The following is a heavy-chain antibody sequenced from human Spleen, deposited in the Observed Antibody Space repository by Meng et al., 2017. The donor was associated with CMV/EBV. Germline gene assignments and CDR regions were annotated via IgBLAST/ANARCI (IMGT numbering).Heavy chain of an antibody. D-gene: IGHD1-26*01. CDR1: GFTFSSYS. Sequence: GESLKISCAASGFTFSSYSMNWVRQAPGKGLELVSYISSSSSTIYYADSVKGRFTISRDNAKNSLYLQMNSLRAEDTAVYFCARFSVVGATVWYYYGMDVWGQGTTVTVSS. CDR3: ARFSVVGATVWYYYGMDV. CDR2: ISSSSSTI. J-gene: IGHJ6*02. V-gene: IGHV3-48*04.